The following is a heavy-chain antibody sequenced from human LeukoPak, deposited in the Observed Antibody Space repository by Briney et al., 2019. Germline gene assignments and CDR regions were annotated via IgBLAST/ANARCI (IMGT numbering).Heavy chain of an antibody. V-gene: IGHV3-21*01. CDR3: ARGLYYDFWSGPYYYYGMDV. CDR2: ISSSSSYI. Sequence: PGGSLRLSCAASGFTFSSYSMNWVRQAPGKGLEGVSSISSSSSYIYYADSVKGRFTISRDNAKNSLYLQMNSLRAEDTAVYYCARGLYYDFWSGPYYYYGMDVWGQGTTVTVSS. CDR1: GFTFSSYS. J-gene: IGHJ6*02. D-gene: IGHD3-3*01.